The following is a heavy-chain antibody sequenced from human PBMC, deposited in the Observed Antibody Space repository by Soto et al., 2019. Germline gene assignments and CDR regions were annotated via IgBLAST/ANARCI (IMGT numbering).Heavy chain of an antibody. Sequence: EVQLVESGGGLVKPGGSLRLSCAASGFTFSSYSMNWVRQAPGKGLEWVSSISSSSSYIYYADSVKGRFTISRDNAKNSLYLQMNSLRAEDTAVYYCARGPAVLRFLEPRFIDYWGQGTLVTVSS. CDR1: GFTFSSYS. CDR2: ISSSSSYI. V-gene: IGHV3-21*01. CDR3: ARGPAVLRFLEPRFIDY. D-gene: IGHD3-3*01. J-gene: IGHJ4*02.